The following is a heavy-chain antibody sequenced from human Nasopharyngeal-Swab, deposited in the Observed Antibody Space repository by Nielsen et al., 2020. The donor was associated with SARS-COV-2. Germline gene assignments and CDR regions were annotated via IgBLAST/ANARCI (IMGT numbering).Heavy chain of an antibody. Sequence: WVRQAPGQGLEWMGWINTNTGNPTYAQGFTGRFVFSLDTSVSTAYLQISSLKAEDTAVYYCARETIVQDFDYWGQGPWSPSPQ. J-gene: IGHJ4*02. D-gene: IGHD2/OR15-2a*01. CDR2: INTNTGNP. CDR3: ARETIVQDFDY. V-gene: IGHV7-4-1*02.